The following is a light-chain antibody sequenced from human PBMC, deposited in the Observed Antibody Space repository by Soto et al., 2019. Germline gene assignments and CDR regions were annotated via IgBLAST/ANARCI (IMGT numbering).Light chain of an antibody. Sequence: DIQLTQSPSTLSASVGDSVTITCRASQNVTTSMAWYQHKPGRAPKLLIFDVSNLESGVPSRFSGGGSGTDFAITISSLHSDDFATYYCQQYDYSRTFGRGTKVDLK. CDR3: QQYDYSRT. CDR1: QNVTTS. J-gene: IGKJ1*01. V-gene: IGKV1-5*01. CDR2: DVS.